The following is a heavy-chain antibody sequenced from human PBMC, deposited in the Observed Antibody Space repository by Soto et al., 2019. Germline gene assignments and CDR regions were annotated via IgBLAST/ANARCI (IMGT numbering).Heavy chain of an antibody. CDR2: IRGDGNDA. Sequence: EVQLVESGGGIVQTGGSLRRSCVASGFTFSTYWMHWVRQAPGKGLVWVSRIRGDGNDANYADSVRGRFSISRDNAKSTLYLQMNSLRAEDTAVDYCAGDLVSGSGSLGQWCQGTLVTVSS. J-gene: IGHJ4*02. V-gene: IGHV3-74*01. CDR1: GFTFSTYW. D-gene: IGHD3-10*01. CDR3: AGDLVSGSGSLGQ.